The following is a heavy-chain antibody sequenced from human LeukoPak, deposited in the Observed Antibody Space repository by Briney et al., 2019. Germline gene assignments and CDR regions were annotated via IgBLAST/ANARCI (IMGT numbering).Heavy chain of an antibody. V-gene: IGHV3-23*01. Sequence: PGGSLRLSCAASGFTFCSYAMSWVRQAPGEGLEWVSAISGSGGSTYYADSVKGRFTISRDNSKNTLFLQMNSLRAEDTAVYFCAKDERYSYDYYFGYWGQGTLVTVSS. CDR1: GFTFCSYA. D-gene: IGHD5-18*01. J-gene: IGHJ4*02. CDR2: ISGSGGST. CDR3: AKDERYSYDYYFGY.